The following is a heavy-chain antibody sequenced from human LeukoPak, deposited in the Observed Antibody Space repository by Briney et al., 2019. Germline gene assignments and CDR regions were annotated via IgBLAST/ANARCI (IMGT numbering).Heavy chain of an antibody. Sequence: QPGGSLRLSCEASGFTFSSYEMNWVRQAPGKGLEWVSYISSSGKTIYYADSTKGRFTVSRDNAKNSLYLQMNSLRAEDAAVYYCVTTSIAAAVPGCFDYWGQGTLVTVFS. CDR2: ISSSGKTI. D-gene: IGHD6-13*01. J-gene: IGHJ4*02. V-gene: IGHV3-48*03. CDR1: GFTFSSYE. CDR3: VTTSIAAAVPGCFDY.